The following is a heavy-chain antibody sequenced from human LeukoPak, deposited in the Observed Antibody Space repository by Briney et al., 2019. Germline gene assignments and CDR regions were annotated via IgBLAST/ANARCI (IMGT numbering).Heavy chain of an antibody. V-gene: IGHV4-4*09. CDR1: GGSIDSYY. CDR2: IYTSGNT. Sequence: SETLSLTCTVSGGSIDSYYWNWIRQPPGKGLEWIGFIYTSGNTDYNPSLKSRVTISPDTSKNQFSLKVTSVTAADTAVYYCARRRAGHHFDYWGQGTLVTVSS. J-gene: IGHJ4*02. CDR3: ARRRAGHHFDY. D-gene: IGHD3-10*01.